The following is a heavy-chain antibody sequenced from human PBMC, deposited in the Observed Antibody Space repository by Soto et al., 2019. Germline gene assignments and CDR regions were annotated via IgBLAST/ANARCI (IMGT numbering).Heavy chain of an antibody. CDR2: IIPIFGTA. Sequence: GASVKVSCKASGGTFSSYAISWVRQAPGQGLEWMGGIIPIFGTANYAQKFQGRVTITADESTSTAYMELSSLRSEDTAVYYCARGLHGSGGPPRRSDYYYGMDVWGQGTTVTVSS. CDR1: GGTFSSYA. D-gene: IGHD3-10*01. CDR3: ARGLHGSGGPPRRSDYYYGMDV. J-gene: IGHJ6*02. V-gene: IGHV1-69*13.